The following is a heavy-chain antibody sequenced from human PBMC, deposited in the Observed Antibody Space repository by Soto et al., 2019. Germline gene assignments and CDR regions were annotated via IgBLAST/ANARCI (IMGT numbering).Heavy chain of an antibody. J-gene: IGHJ4*02. Sequence: PGGSLRLSCAASGFTFSSYGMHWVRQAPGKGLEWVAVIWYDGSNKCYADSVKGRFTISRDNSKNTLYLQMNSLRAEDTAVYYCARGYYDSSPPGDDWGQGTLVTVSS. CDR1: GFTFSSYG. CDR3: ARGYYDSSPPGDD. V-gene: IGHV3-33*01. D-gene: IGHD3-22*01. CDR2: IWYDGSNK.